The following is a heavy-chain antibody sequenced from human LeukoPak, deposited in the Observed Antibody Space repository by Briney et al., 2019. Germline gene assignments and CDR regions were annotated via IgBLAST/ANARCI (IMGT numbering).Heavy chain of an antibody. Sequence: SETLSLTCAVYGGSFIGYYWSWIRQPPGKGLEWIGEINHSGSTNYNLSLKSRVTISVDTSKNQFSLKLSSVTAADTAVYYCARDCIAAAGFYYYYYGMDVWGQGTTVTVSS. J-gene: IGHJ6*02. CDR2: INHSGST. D-gene: IGHD6-13*01. CDR3: ARDCIAAAGFYYYYYGMDV. V-gene: IGHV4-34*01. CDR1: GGSFIGYY.